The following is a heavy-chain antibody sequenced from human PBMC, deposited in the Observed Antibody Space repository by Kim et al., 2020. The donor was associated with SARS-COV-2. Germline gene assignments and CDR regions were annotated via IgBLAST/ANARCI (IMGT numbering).Heavy chain of an antibody. CDR2: IIPIFGTA. CDR1: GGTFSSYA. CDR3: ARGPYERGGRGTGSGGLDY. J-gene: IGHJ4*02. V-gene: IGHV1-69*13. Sequence: SVKVSCKASGGTFSSYAISWVRQAPGQGLEWMGGIIPIFGTANYAQKFQGGVTITADESTSTAYMELSSLRSEDTAVYYCARGPYERGGRGTGSGGLDYWGQGTLVTVSS. D-gene: IGHD6-25*01.